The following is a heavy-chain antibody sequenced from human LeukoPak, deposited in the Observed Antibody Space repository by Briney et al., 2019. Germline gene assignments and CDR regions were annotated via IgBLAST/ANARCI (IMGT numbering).Heavy chain of an antibody. V-gene: IGHV3-30*18. CDR1: GFTFSTYD. D-gene: IGHD3-10*01. CDR2: ISYDGSDK. CDR3: AKDFGEAAFDI. J-gene: IGHJ3*02. Sequence: PGGSLRHSCAASGFTFSTYDVHWVRQAPGKGLEWVAIISYDGSDKYYADSVKGRFTISRDNSKNTLYLQMNSLRAEDTAVYYCAKDFGEAAFDIWGEGRMVTVSS.